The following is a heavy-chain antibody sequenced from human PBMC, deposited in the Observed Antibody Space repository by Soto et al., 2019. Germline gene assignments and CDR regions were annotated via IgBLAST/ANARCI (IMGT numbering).Heavy chain of an antibody. J-gene: IGHJ4*02. Sequence: ASVKVSCKASGYTFTSYAMHWVRQAPGQRLEWMGWINAGNGNTKYSQKFQGRVTMTTDTSTITAYMELRSLRSDDTAIYYCARAGYYDSLTGYYSPSGFDNWGQGTLVTVSS. CDR1: GYTFTSYA. CDR2: INAGNGNT. V-gene: IGHV1-3*01. D-gene: IGHD3-9*01. CDR3: ARAGYYDSLTGYYSPSGFDN.